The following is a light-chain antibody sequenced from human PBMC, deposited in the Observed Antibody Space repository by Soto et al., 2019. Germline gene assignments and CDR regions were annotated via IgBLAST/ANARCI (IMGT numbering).Light chain of an antibody. J-gene: IGKJ2*01. CDR2: KAS. V-gene: IGKV1-5*03. Sequence: DVQMTQSPSTLSASVGDRVTITCRASQTIGKWLAWYQQKPGKAPRLLIYKASTLESGVPSRFSGSGSGTEFTLTISSLQPDDVETYYCQQYNTYLDTFGQGTKLDIK. CDR3: QQYNTYLDT. CDR1: QTIGKW.